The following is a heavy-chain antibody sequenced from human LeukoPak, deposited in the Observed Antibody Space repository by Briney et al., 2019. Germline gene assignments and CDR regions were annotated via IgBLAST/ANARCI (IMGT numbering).Heavy chain of an antibody. CDR3: AREESMVPGVMFDY. Sequence: GGSLRLSCAASGFIFSSDSMSWVRQAPGKGLEWLSYISGSSTTIFYADSVKGRFTISRDNAKNSLYLQMNSLRDEDTAVYYCAREESMVPGVMFDYWGQGIRVTVSS. CDR2: ISGSSTTI. J-gene: IGHJ4*02. V-gene: IGHV3-48*02. CDR1: GFIFSSDS. D-gene: IGHD3-10*01.